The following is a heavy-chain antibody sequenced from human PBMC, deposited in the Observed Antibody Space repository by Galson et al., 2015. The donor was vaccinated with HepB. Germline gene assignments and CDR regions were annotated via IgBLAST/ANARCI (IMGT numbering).Heavy chain of an antibody. J-gene: IGHJ4*02. CDR3: ARDPALRYFDWGTPYYFDY. D-gene: IGHD3-9*01. CDR2: ISYDGSNK. Sequence: SLRLSCAASGFTFSSYAMHWVRQAPGKGLEWVAVISYDGSNKYYADSVKGRFTISRDNSKNTLYLQMNSLRAEDTAVYYCARDPALRYFDWGTPYYFDYWGQGTLVTVSS. CDR1: GFTFSSYA. V-gene: IGHV3-30-3*01.